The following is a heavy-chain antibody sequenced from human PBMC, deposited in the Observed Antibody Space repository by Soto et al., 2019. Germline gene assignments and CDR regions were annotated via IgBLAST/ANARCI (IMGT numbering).Heavy chain of an antibody. CDR1: RFTFSSYA. V-gene: IGHV3-30-3*01. D-gene: IGHD3-10*01. CDR2: ISYDGTNK. CDR3: ASDSDPWGPNWFDP. Sequence: QVQLVESGGGVAQPGRSLRLSCAASRFTFSSYAMHWVRQAPGKGLEWVALISYDGTNKDYADSVKGRFTISRDNSENTLYLHVNSLRPEDTAVYYCASDSDPWGPNWFDPWGQGTLVTVSS. J-gene: IGHJ5*02.